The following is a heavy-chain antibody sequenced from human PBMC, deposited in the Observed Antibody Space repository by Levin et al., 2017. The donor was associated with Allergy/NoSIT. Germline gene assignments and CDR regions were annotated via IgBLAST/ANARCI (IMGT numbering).Heavy chain of an antibody. V-gene: IGHV1-18*01. CDR1: GYTFRNYG. J-gene: IGHJ5*02. CDR3: ARLVVGAKGWFAP. D-gene: IGHD2-21*01. Sequence: AASVKVSFKASGYTFRNYGISWVRQAPGRGLEWLGWISTDTGNRHYAQNLQGRVTMTTDTSTDTAHLELRSLRSDDTAIYYCARLVVGAKGWFAPWGQGTPVTVSS. CDR2: ISTDTGNR.